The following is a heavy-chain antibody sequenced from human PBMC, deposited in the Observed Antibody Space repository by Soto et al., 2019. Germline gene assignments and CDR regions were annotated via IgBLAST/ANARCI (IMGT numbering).Heavy chain of an antibody. Sequence: QVQLVESGGGVVQPGRSLRLSCAASGFTFSSYAMHWVRQAPGKGLEWVAVISYDGSNKYYADSVKGRFTISRDNSKNTLYLQMNSLIAEDTAVYYCARDLGVPPQLDPSYYGLDVWGQGTTVTVSS. V-gene: IGHV3-30-3*01. CDR3: ARDLGVPPQLDPSYYGLDV. CDR1: GFTFSSYA. CDR2: ISYDGSNK. D-gene: IGHD6-13*01. J-gene: IGHJ6*02.